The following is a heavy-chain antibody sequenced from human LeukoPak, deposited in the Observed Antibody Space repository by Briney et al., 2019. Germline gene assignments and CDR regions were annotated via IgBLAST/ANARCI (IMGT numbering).Heavy chain of an antibody. J-gene: IGHJ4*02. V-gene: IGHV4-39*01. CDR2: IYYSGST. CDR1: GGSISSSSYY. CDR3: ASSHLGSVDY. Sequence: SETLSLTCTVSGGSISSSSYYWGWIRQPPGKGLEWVGSIYYSGSTYYNPSLKSRVTISVDTSKNQFSLKLCSVTAADTAVYYCASSHLGSVDYWGQGTLVTVSS.